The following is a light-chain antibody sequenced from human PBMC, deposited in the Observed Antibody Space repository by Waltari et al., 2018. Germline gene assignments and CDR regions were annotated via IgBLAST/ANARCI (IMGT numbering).Light chain of an antibody. CDR2: RNN. V-gene: IGLV10-54*01. CDR3: SAWDSSLSAWV. CDR1: RNHVRTQR. Sequence: QAGLTQPPPVSKGLRQTAPPPCTGHRNHVRTQRPAWLQQHQGHPPKLLSYRNNNRPSGISERLSASRSGNTASLTITGLQPEDEADYYCSAWDSSLSAWVFGGGTKLTVL. J-gene: IGLJ3*02.